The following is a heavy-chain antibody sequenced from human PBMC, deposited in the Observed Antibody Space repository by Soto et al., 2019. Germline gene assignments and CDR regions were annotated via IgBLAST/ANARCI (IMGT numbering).Heavy chain of an antibody. CDR2: ISAYNGNT. J-gene: IGHJ6*02. D-gene: IGHD6-13*01. CDR3: ARDLGYSSSWYLTGYYYGMDV. Sequence: QVQLVQSGAEVKKPGASVKVSCKASGYTFTSYGISWVRQAPGQGLEWMGWISAYNGNTNYAQKLQGRVTMTTDTSTSKAYMELRSLRSDDTAVYYCARDLGYSSSWYLTGYYYGMDVWGQGTTVTVSS. CDR1: GYTFTSYG. V-gene: IGHV1-18*01.